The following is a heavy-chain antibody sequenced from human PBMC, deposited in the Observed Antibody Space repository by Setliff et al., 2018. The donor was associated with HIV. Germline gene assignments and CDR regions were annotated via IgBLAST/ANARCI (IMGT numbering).Heavy chain of an antibody. J-gene: IGHJ3*01. CDR1: GDTSSTYA. V-gene: IGHV1-69*10. D-gene: IGHD3-10*01. CDR3: AGPRGDEAFDV. CDR2: FIPILDIT. Sequence: ASVKVSCKASGDTSSTYAINWVRQAPGQGLEWMGQFIPILDITNYAQKFQGRVTITADKSTSTFYMELSDLTSADTAVYYCAGPRGDEAFDVWGQGTKVTVSS.